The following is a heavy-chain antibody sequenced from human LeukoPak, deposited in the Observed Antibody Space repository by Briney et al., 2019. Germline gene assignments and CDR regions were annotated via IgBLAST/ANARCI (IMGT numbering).Heavy chain of an antibody. Sequence: GGSLRLSCAASGFTFSSYWMHWVRQAPGKGLVWVSRINSDGSSTSYADSVKGRFTISRDNAKNTLYLQMNSLKTEDTAAYYCARDQEAGIVGVTTTYWGQGALVTVSS. CDR1: GFTFSSYW. D-gene: IGHD1-26*01. CDR3: ARDQEAGIVGVTTTY. J-gene: IGHJ4*02. V-gene: IGHV3-74*01. CDR2: INSDGSST.